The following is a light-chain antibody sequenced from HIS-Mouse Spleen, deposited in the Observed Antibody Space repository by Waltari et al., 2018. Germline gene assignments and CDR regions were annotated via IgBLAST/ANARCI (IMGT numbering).Light chain of an antibody. V-gene: IGLV1-47*01. J-gene: IGLJ1*01. CDR2: RNN. CDR1: RSNIGRNY. CDR3: AAWDDSLSGRGV. Sequence: QSVLTQPPSASGTPGQTVTISCSGSRSNIGRNYVYWYQRLPGTAPKLLIYRNNQRPSGVPDRFSGPKSGPSASPAISGLRSEDEADYYCAAWDDSLSGRGVFGTGTKVTVL.